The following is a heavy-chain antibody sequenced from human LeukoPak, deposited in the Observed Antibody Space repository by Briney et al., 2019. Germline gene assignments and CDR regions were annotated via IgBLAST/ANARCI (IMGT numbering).Heavy chain of an antibody. V-gene: IGHV4-59*01. Sequence: PSETLSLTCTVPGGSISSYYWSWIRQPPGKGLELIGYIYYSGSTNYNPSLKSRVTISVDTSKNQFSLKLSSVTAADTAVYYYARDSIRDFWSGYYSGHYYYMDVWGKGTTVTVSS. CDR3: ARDSIRDFWSGYYSGHYYYMDV. CDR1: GGSISSYY. J-gene: IGHJ6*03. CDR2: IYYSGST. D-gene: IGHD3-3*01.